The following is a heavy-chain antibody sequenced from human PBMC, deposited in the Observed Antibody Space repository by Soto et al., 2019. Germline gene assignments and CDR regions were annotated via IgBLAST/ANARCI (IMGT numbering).Heavy chain of an antibody. J-gene: IGHJ4*02. Sequence: GGSLRLSCAASGFTVSSNYMSWVRQAPGKGLEWVSVIYSGGSTYYADSVKGRFTISRDNSKNTLYPQMNSLRAEDTAVYYCARVQRVELWIDYWGQGTLVTVSS. V-gene: IGHV3-53*01. D-gene: IGHD5-18*01. CDR3: ARVQRVELWIDY. CDR2: IYSGGST. CDR1: GFTVSSNY.